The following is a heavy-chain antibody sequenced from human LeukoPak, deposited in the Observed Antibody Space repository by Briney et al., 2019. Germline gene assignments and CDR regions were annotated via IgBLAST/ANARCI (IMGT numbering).Heavy chain of an antibody. CDR2: IIPIFGTA. V-gene: IGHV1-69*05. CDR1: GGTFSSYA. D-gene: IGHD3-3*01. CDR3: ARDRDYVFWSGFSDSYMDV. J-gene: IGHJ6*03. Sequence: ASVKVSCKASGGTFSSYAISRVRQAPGQGLEWMGGIIPIFGTANYAQKFQGRVTITTDESTSTAYMELSSLRSEDTAVYYCARDRDYVFWSGFSDSYMDVWGKGTTVTVSS.